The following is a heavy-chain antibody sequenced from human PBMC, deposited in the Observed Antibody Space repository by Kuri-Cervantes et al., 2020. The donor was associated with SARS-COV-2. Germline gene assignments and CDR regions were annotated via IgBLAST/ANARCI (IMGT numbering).Heavy chain of an antibody. CDR3: ARGGVVPEVSFDY. Sequence: ASVKVSCKASGYTFTDYYIHWVRQAPGQGLEWMGWINPNGGGTNYAQKFQGGVTITRNTSISTAYMELSSLRSEDTAVYYCARGGVVPEVSFDYWGQGTLVTVSS. CDR2: INPNGGGT. D-gene: IGHD2-2*01. CDR1: GYTFTDYY. J-gene: IGHJ4*02. V-gene: IGHV1-2*02.